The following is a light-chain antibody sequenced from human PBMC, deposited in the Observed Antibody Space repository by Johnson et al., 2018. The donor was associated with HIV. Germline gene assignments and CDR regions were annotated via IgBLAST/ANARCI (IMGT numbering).Light chain of an antibody. CDR3: GTWDNGLTVGGV. Sequence: QSVLTQPPSVSAAPGQKVTISCSGSSSNIGNNYVSWYQQLPGTAPKLLIYENNKRPSGIPDRFSGSKSGASATLGITGLQTGDEGDYYCGTWDNGLTVGGVFGTGTKVTVL. CDR1: SSNIGNNY. CDR2: ENN. J-gene: IGLJ1*01. V-gene: IGLV1-51*02.